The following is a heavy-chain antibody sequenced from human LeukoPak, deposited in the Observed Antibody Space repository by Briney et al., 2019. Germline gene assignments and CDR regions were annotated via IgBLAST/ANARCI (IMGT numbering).Heavy chain of an antibody. V-gene: IGHV1-69*13. D-gene: IGHD2-2*01. Sequence: ASVKVSCKASGGTFMRHSISWVRQAPGQGLEWMGGIIPIFGTANYAQKFQGRVTITADESTSTAYMELSSLRSEDTAVYYCARDFLYCSSTSCHRNGFDYWGQGTLVTVSS. CDR3: ARDFLYCSSTSCHRNGFDY. J-gene: IGHJ4*02. CDR1: GGTFMRHS. CDR2: IIPIFGTA.